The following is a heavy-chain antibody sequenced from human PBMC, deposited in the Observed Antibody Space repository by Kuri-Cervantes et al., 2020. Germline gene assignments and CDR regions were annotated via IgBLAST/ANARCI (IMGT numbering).Heavy chain of an antibody. V-gene: IGHV4-4*02. CDR1: GGSISSSNW. D-gene: IGHD6-13*01. CDR3: ARGGYSSSRARWYFDL. CDR2: IYHSGST. J-gene: IGHJ2*01. Sequence: GSLRLSCAVSGGSISSSNWWSWVRQPPGKGLEWIGEIYHSGSTNYNPSLKSRVTISVDTSKNQFSLKLSSVTAADTAVYYCARGGYSSSRARWYFDLWGRGTLGTVSS.